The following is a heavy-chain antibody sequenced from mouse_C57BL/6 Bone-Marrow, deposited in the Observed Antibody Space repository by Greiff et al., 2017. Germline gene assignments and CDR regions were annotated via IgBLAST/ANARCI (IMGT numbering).Heavy chain of an antibody. D-gene: IGHD1-1*01. J-gene: IGHJ3*01. CDR2: IDPSDSET. Sequence: QVHVKQPGAELVRPGSSVKLSCKASGYTFTSYWMHWVKQRPIQGLEWIGNIDPSDSETHYNQKFKDKATLTVDKSSSTAYMQLSSLTSEDSAVYYCARSNYSAWFAYWGQGTLVTVSA. V-gene: IGHV1-52*01. CDR1: GYTFTSYW. CDR3: ARSNYSAWFAY.